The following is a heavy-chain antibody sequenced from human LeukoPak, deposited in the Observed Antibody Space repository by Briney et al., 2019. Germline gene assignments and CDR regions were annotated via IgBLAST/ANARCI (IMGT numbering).Heavy chain of an antibody. J-gene: IGHJ4*02. CDR2: INPSGGST. CDR1: GYTFTSYY. D-gene: IGHD3-10*01. CDR3: ARGGGTMVRGVIMEDDY. Sequence: ASVKVSCKASGYTFTSYYMHWVRQAPGQGLEWMGIINPSGGSTSCAQKFQGRVTMTRDTSTSTVYMELSSLRSEDTAVYYCARGGGTMVRGVIMEDDYWGQGTLVTVSS. V-gene: IGHV1-46*01.